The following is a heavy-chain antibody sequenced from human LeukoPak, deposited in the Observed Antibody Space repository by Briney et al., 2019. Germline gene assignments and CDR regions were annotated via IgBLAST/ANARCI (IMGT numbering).Heavy chain of an antibody. D-gene: IGHD2-2*01. CDR3: ARDRCSSTSCYVDY. Sequence: SETPSLTCTVSGGSVSSGSYYWSWIRQPPGKGLEWIGYIYYSGSTNYNPSLKSRVTISVDTSKNQFSLKLSSVTAADTAVYYCARDRCSSTSCYVDYWGQGTLVTVSS. CDR2: IYYSGST. CDR1: GGSVSSGSYY. V-gene: IGHV4-61*01. J-gene: IGHJ4*02.